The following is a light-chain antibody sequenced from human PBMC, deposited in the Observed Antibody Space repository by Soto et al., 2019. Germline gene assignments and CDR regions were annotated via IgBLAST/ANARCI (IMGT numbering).Light chain of an antibody. J-gene: IGKJ1*01. CDR1: RDISNS. Sequence: DIQMTQSPSSVSASVGDRLTITRRASRDISNSLAWYQQTPGKDPKLLLRGASSSQSGVPSRFSGSGSGTDFTLTISSLQPEDFATYHCQQTYSNPQTFGQGTKVDI. V-gene: IGKV1-12*01. CDR2: GAS. CDR3: QQTYSNPQT.